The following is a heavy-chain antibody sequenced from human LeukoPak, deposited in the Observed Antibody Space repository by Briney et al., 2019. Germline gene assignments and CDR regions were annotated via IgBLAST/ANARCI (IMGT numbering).Heavy chain of an antibody. CDR2: IYYSGST. J-gene: IGHJ6*03. CDR3: ARGVWYYDSSGYYLNYYYYMDV. D-gene: IGHD3-22*01. CDR1: GGSISSYY. V-gene: IGHV4-59*01. Sequence: SETLSLTCTVPGGSISSYYWSWIRQPPGKGLEWIGYIYYSGSTNYNPSLKSRVTISVDPSKNQFSLKLSSVTAADTAVYYCARGVWYYDSSGYYLNYYYYMDVWGKGTTVTVSS.